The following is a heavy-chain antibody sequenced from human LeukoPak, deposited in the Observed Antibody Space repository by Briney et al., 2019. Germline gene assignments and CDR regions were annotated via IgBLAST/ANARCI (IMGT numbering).Heavy chain of an antibody. CDR1: GYAFTIYG. V-gene: IGHV1-18*01. CDR2: ISGYTGNT. CDR3: AREGGRSGSNYYYMDV. Sequence: GVSVKVSCKASGYAFTIYGISWVRQAPGQGLEWMGWISGYTGNTNYAQKLQGRVTMTTDTSTRTAYMELGSLRSDDTAVYYCAREGGRSGSNYYYMDVWGKGTTVIVSS. J-gene: IGHJ6*03. D-gene: IGHD3-16*01.